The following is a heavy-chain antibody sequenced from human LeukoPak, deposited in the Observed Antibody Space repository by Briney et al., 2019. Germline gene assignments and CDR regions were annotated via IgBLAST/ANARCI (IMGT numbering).Heavy chain of an antibody. Sequence: ASVKVSCKASGYTFTSYYMHWVRQAPGQGLEWVGIINPSGGSTSYAQKFQGRVTMTRDTSTSTVYMELSSLRSEDTAVYYCARLWFGDYKRYGMDVWGQGTTVTVSS. V-gene: IGHV1-46*01. D-gene: IGHD3-10*01. CDR2: INPSGGST. CDR3: ARLWFGDYKRYGMDV. J-gene: IGHJ6*02. CDR1: GYTFTSYY.